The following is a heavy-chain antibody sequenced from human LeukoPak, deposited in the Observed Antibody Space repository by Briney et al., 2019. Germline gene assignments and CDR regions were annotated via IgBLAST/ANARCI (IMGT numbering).Heavy chain of an antibody. CDR1: GXTXSGFA. CDR3: ARGHYDVLAASYKWTPDY. CDR2: ISGSGDNT. D-gene: IGHD3-9*01. J-gene: IGHJ4*02. V-gene: IGHV3-23*01. Sequence: LRXSCAASGXTXSGFAMSWVRRTPGKGLEWVSGISGSGDNTLYADSVKGRFTISRDNSKNTLYLEMNSLRVEDTAVYYCARGHYDVLAASYKWTPDYWGQGTLVTVSS.